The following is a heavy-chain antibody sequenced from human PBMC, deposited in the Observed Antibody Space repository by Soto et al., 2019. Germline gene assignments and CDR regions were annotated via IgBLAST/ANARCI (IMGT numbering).Heavy chain of an antibody. CDR2: ISGSGGST. D-gene: IGHD2-2*01. CDR1: GFTFSSYA. Sequence: PGGSLRLSCASSGFTFSSYAMSWVRQAPGKGLEWVSAISGSGGSTYYADPVKGRFTISRDNSKNTLYLQMNSLRAEDTAVYYCAKGGWSTKLCWFDPWGQGTLVTVSS. J-gene: IGHJ5*02. V-gene: IGHV3-23*01. CDR3: AKGGWSTKLCWFDP.